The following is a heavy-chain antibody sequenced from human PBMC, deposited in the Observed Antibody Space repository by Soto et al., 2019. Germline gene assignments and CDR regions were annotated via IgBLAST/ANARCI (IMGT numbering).Heavy chain of an antibody. CDR2: ISGSGDTT. V-gene: IGHV3-23*01. D-gene: IGHD4-17*01. Sequence: GGSLRLSCAASGFTFNNYAMSWVRQAPGKGLQWVSAISGSGDTTYYADSVKGRFTISRDNSRKTLYLQMNGLRAEDTAVYYCAKDQTAMTTFDFWGQGALVTVSS. CDR3: AKDQTAMTTFDF. J-gene: IGHJ4*02. CDR1: GFTFNNYA.